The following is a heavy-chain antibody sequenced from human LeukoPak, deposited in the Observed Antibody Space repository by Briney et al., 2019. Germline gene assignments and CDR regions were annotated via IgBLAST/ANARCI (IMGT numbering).Heavy chain of an antibody. J-gene: IGHJ5*01. D-gene: IGHD3-10*01. Sequence: SETLSLTCTVSGGSISSYYWSWIRQPPGKGLEWIGYIYYSGSTNYNPSLTSRVTISVDTSKNQFSLKLSSVTAADTAVYYCARGGGLRVRGVRIDPWGQGTLVTVSS. CDR3: ARGGGLRVRGVRIDP. CDR2: IYYSGST. V-gene: IGHV4-59*01. CDR1: GGSISSYY.